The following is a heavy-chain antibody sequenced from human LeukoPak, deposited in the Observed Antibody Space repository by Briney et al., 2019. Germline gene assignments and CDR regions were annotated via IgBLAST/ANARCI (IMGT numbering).Heavy chain of an antibody. J-gene: IGHJ4*02. Sequence: PSETLSLTCTVSGGSISSSSYYWGWIRQPPGKGLEWIGSIYYSGSTYYNPSLKSRVTISVDTSKNQFSLKLSSVTAADTAVYYCASNDGSYFTYFDYWGQGTLVTVSS. CDR1: GGSISSSSYY. D-gene: IGHD1-26*01. CDR3: ASNDGSYFTYFDY. CDR2: IYYSGST. V-gene: IGHV4-39*07.